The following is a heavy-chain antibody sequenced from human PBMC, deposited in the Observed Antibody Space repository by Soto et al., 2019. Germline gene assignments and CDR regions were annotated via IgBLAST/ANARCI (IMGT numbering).Heavy chain of an antibody. V-gene: IGHV4-59*01. Sequence: KTSETLSLTCTVSGSSISPFYWSWIRQPPGKGLQWIGYIYYTGSTKYNPSLKSRVTLSLGTSRNQLSLKLSSVTAADTAVYYCMRVGGYYGDYPNFDYWGPGTLVTVSS. CDR2: IYYTGST. D-gene: IGHD4-17*01. J-gene: IGHJ4*02. CDR3: MRVGGYYGDYPNFDY. CDR1: GSSISPFY.